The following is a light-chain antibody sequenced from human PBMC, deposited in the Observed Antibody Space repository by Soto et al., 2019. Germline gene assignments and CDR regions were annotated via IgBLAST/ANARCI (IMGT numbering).Light chain of an antibody. CDR1: QSVTDS. V-gene: IGKV3-11*01. CDR3: HHRINWRFT. J-gene: IGKJ3*01. Sequence: ELVLTQSPATLSLSPGDRATLSCRASQSVTDSLAWFQQRPGQSPRLVIFDASTRATGVPPRFSGSGSGTDFTLTISSLEPEDFAVYYCHHRINWRFTFGPGTKVDIK. CDR2: DAS.